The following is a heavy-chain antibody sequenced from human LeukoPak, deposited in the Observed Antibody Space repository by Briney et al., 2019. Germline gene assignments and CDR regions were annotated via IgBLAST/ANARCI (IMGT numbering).Heavy chain of an antibody. CDR2: ICGSVSGSGDCT. CDR3: ASVSCSGGSCYRAFDI. D-gene: IGHD2-15*01. CDR1: GFSFGSYA. J-gene: IGHJ3*02. Sequence: PGGSLRLSCAASGFSFGSYAMSWVRQAAGKGLEWVSEICGSVSGSGDCTHYADSVKGRFTISRDNSKNTLYLQMNSLRAEDTAVYYCASVSCSGGSCYRAFDIWGQGTMVTVSS. V-gene: IGHV3-23*01.